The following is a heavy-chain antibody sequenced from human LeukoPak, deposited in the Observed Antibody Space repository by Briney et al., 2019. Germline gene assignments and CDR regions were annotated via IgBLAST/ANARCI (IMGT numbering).Heavy chain of an antibody. Sequence: GGSLRLSCAASGFTFSSYSMNWVRQAPGKGLEWVSSISSSSSYIYYADSVKGRFTISRDNAKNSLYLQMNSLRAEDTAVYYCARSNIAVGYYFDYWGQGTLVTVSP. J-gene: IGHJ4*02. CDR2: ISSSSSYI. V-gene: IGHV3-21*01. CDR3: ARSNIAVGYYFDY. D-gene: IGHD6-19*01. CDR1: GFTFSSYS.